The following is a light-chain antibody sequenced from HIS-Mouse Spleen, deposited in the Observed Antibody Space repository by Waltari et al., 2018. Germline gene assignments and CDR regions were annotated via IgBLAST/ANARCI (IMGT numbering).Light chain of an antibody. CDR3: NSRDSSGNHLHVV. V-gene: IGLV3-19*01. CDR1: SLRSYY. CDR2: GKN. J-gene: IGLJ2*01. Sequence: SSELTQDPAVSVALGQTVRITCQGDSLRSYYASWYQQKPGQAPVLVIYGKNNRPSGTPDRFSGSSSGNTASWTITGAQAEDEADYYCNSRDSSGNHLHVVFGGGTKLTVL.